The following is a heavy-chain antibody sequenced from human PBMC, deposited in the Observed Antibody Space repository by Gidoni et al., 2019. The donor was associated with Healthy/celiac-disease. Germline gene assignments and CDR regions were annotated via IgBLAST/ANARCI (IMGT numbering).Heavy chain of an antibody. CDR1: GFTFSNAW. Sequence: EVQLVESGGGLVKPGGSLRLSCAASGFTFSNAWMSWVRQAPGKGLEWVGRIKSKTDGGTTDYAAPVKGRFTISRDDSKNTLYLQMNSLKTEDTAVYYCTTDISLYYDILTGYYGADYWGQGTLVTVSS. D-gene: IGHD3-9*01. V-gene: IGHV3-15*01. CDR3: TTDISLYYDILTGYYGADY. J-gene: IGHJ4*02. CDR2: IKSKTDGGTT.